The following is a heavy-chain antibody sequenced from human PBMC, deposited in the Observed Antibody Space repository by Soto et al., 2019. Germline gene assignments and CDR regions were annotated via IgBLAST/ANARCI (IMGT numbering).Heavy chain of an antibody. D-gene: IGHD6-19*01. Sequence: SETLSLTCTVSGGSISSYYWSWIRQPPGKGLEWIGYIYYSGSTNYNPSLKSRVTISVDTSKNQFSLKLSSVTAADTAVYYCARVSTVAGHDAFDIWGQGTMVTVSS. CDR3: ARVSTVAGHDAFDI. CDR1: GGSISSYY. J-gene: IGHJ3*02. V-gene: IGHV4-59*01. CDR2: IYYSGST.